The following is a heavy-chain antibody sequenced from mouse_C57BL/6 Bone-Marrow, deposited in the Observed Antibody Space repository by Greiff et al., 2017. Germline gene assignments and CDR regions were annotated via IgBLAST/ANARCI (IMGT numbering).Heavy chain of an antibody. V-gene: IGHV1-81*01. J-gene: IGHJ2*01. Sequence: QVQLKQSGAELARPGASVKLSCKASGYTFTSYGISWVKQRTGQGLEWIGEIYPRSGNTYYNEKFKGKATLTADKSSSTAYMELRSLTSEDSAVYFCASPYYYSSSYNYWGQGTTLTVSS. CDR1: GYTFTSYG. CDR3: ASPYYYSSSYNY. CDR2: IYPRSGNT. D-gene: IGHD1-1*01.